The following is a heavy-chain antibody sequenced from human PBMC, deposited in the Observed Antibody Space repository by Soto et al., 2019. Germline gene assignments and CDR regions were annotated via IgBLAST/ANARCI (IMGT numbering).Heavy chain of an antibody. D-gene: IGHD6-19*01. CDR3: ASTGYSSGWSAGGAFDI. J-gene: IGHJ3*02. CDR2: IYYSGST. CDR1: GGSISSSSYY. Sequence: TLSLTCTVSGGSISSSSYYWGWIRQPPGKGLEWIGSIYYSGSTYYNPSLKSRVTISVDTSKNQFSLKLSSVTAADTAVYYCASTGYSSGWSAGGAFDIWGQGTMVTVSS. V-gene: IGHV4-39*01.